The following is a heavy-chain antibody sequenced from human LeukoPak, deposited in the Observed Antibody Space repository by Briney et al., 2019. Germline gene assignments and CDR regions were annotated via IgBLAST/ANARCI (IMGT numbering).Heavy chain of an antibody. CDR2: INQDVSRV. CDR1: GFSFSRYW. CDR3: ARLKDDVTKFDY. J-gene: IGHJ4*02. D-gene: IGHD2-8*01. Sequence: GGSLRLSCAGSGFSFSRYWMAWVRQAPGKGLEWVASINQDVSRVHYVDSVKGRFTISRDNAKNSLFLQMNSLRVEDTAVYFCARLKDDVTKFDYWGQGTLVTVSS. V-gene: IGHV3-7*01.